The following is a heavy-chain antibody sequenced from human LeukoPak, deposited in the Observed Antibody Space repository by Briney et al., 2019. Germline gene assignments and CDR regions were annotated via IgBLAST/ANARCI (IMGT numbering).Heavy chain of an antibody. Sequence: SETLSLTCTVSGGSISSGDYYWSWIRQHPGKGLEWIGYIYYSGSTYYNPSLKSRVTISVDTSKNHFSLELSSVTAADTAMYYCARSHETSSYDTSGYYTFDSWGQGTLVTVSS. D-gene: IGHD3-22*01. CDR1: GGSISSGDYY. V-gene: IGHV4-31*03. CDR2: IYYSGST. CDR3: ARSHETSSYDTSGYYTFDS. J-gene: IGHJ4*02.